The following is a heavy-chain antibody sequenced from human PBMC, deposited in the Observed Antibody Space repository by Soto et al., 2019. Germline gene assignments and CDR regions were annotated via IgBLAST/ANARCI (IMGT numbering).Heavy chain of an antibody. J-gene: IGHJ4*02. D-gene: IGHD3-22*01. CDR3: AKDSDYYDSSGYYYGGRGLDY. Sequence: GGSLRLSCAASGFTFSSYGMHWVRQAPGKGLEWAAVISYDGSNKYYADSVKGRFTISRDNSKNTLYLQMNSLRAEDTAVYYCAKDSDYYDSSGYYYGGRGLDYWGQGTLVTVSS. CDR1: GFTFSSYG. V-gene: IGHV3-30*18. CDR2: ISYDGSNK.